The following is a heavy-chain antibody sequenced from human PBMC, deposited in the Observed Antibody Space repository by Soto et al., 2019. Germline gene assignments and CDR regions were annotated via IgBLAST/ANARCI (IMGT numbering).Heavy chain of an antibody. CDR3: ARRGYGSRWPNVYMDV. D-gene: IGHD6-13*01. Sequence: EAQLVESGGGLVQPGGSLRLSCAASGFTFSNYEMHWVRQAPGKGLEYVSGISNNGAHTDYAKSVKGRFTISRDNSENTLYLQMGSLRAEDMVIYYCARRGYGSRWPNVYMDVWGKGTTVTVSS. CDR1: GFTFSNYE. V-gene: IGHV3-64*01. J-gene: IGHJ6*03. CDR2: ISNNGAHT.